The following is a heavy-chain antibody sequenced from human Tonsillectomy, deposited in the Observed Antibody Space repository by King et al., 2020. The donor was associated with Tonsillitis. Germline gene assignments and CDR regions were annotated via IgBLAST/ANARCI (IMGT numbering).Heavy chain of an antibody. D-gene: IGHD4-17*01. Sequence: VQLQKWGAGLLKPSETLSLTCAVYGGSFSGYYWSWIRQSPGRGLEWIGEINHSGSTNYNPSLKSRVTILADTSKNQFSLKLSSVTAADTAVYYCARSDYGDYFPFDYWGQGTLVTVSS. CDR3: ARSDYGDYFPFDY. J-gene: IGHJ4*02. V-gene: IGHV4-34*01. CDR2: INHSGST. CDR1: GGSFSGYY.